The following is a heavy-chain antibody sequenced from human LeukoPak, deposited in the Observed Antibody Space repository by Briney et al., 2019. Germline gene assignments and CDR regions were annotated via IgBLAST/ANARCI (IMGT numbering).Heavy chain of an antibody. Sequence: SETLSLTCTVSRGPITSTNYYWAWIRQPPGKGLEWIGSLSYNGSTDYNSSLKSRVTISVDTSKNQFSLKLSSVTAADTAVYYCARTRDHYYDSSGLDFDYWGQGTLVTVSS. CDR2: LSYNGST. D-gene: IGHD3-22*01. V-gene: IGHV4-39*07. J-gene: IGHJ4*02. CDR1: RGPITSTNYY. CDR3: ARTRDHYYDSSGLDFDY.